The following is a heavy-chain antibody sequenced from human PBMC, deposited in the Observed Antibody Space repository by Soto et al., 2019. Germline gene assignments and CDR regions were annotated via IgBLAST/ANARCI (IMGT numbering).Heavy chain of an antibody. J-gene: IGHJ6*02. D-gene: IGHD2-15*01. CDR3: ARAYCSGGSCYYYYGMDV. V-gene: IGHV5-10-1*01. CDR1: GYSFASYW. CDR2: IDPSDSYT. Sequence: GESLKISCKGSGYSFASYWISWVRQMPGKGLEWMGRIDPSDSYTNYSPSFQGHVTISADKSISTAYLQWSSLKASDTALYYCARAYCSGGSCYYYYGMDVWGQGTAVTSP.